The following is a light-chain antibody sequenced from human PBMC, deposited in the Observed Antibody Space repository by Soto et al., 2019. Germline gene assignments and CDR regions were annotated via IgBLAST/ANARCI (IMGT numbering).Light chain of an antibody. J-gene: IGKJ4*01. CDR2: TAS. Sequence: SQSPSSLSASVGDRVTITCRASQSLNRWLAWYQQKPGEAPNLLIYTASTLQSGVPSRFSGSGSGTDFTLTISSLQPEDFATYYCQQLNSYPLTFGGGTKVDIK. CDR3: QQLNSYPLT. CDR1: QSLNRW. V-gene: IGKV1-9*01.